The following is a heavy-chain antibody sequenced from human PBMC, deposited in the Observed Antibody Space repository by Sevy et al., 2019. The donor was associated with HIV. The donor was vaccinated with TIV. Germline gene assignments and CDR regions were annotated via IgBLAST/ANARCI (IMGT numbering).Heavy chain of an antibody. D-gene: IGHD6-25*01. Sequence: GGSLRLSCAASGFTFSSYDMSWVRQAPGKGLEWVSVISGSGVSTYYADSVKGRFTISRDNSKNTLYLQLNSLRAEDTALYYCAKSMGGFYAFDIWGQGTMVTVSS. V-gene: IGHV3-23*01. J-gene: IGHJ3*02. CDR3: AKSMGGFYAFDI. CDR1: GFTFSSYD. CDR2: ISGSGVST.